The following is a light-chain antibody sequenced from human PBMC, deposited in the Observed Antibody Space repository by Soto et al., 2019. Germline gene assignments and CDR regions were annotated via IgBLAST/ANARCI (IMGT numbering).Light chain of an antibody. CDR2: GAS. CDR1: QSVSSY. J-gene: IGKJ2*01. CDR3: WQNP. V-gene: IGKV3-11*01. Sequence: EIVLTQSPATLSLSPGERATLSCRASQSVSSYLAWYQQKPGQAPRLLIYGASNRATGIPARFSGSGSGTDFTLTISSLEPEDFAVYYCWQNPFGQGTKLEI.